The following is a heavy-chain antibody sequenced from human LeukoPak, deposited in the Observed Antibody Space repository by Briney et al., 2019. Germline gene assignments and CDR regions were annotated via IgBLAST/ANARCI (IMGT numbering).Heavy chain of an antibody. D-gene: IGHD2-15*01. V-gene: IGHV4-31*03. CDR2: IYCSGST. CDR1: GGSISSGGYY. CDR3: ARTVVVVAATPLDYFDY. Sequence: SETLSLTCTVSGGSISSGGYYWSWIRQHPGKGLEWIGYIYCSGSTYYNPSLKSRVTISVDTSKNQFSLKLSSVTAADTAVYCCARTVVVVAATPLDYFDYWGQGTLVTVSS. J-gene: IGHJ4*02.